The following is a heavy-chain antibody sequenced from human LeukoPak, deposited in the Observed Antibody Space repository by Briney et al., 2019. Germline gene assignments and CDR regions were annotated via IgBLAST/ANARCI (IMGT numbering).Heavy chain of an antibody. D-gene: IGHD3-22*01. V-gene: IGHV4-4*07. J-gene: IGHJ4*02. CDR1: GGSISSYY. CDR2: IYTTGST. Sequence: SETLSLTCTVSGGSISSYYWSWIRQPGGKGLEWIGRIYTTGSTNYNPSLKSRVIMSIDTSKNQFSLKLSSVTAADTAVYYCARDPHYYYDSSAYYGYWGQGTLVTVSS. CDR3: ARDPHYYYDSSAYYGY.